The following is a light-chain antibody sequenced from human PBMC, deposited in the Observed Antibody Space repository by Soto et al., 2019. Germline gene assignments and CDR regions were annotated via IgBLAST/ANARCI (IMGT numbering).Light chain of an antibody. CDR2: EGS. Sequence: QSALTQPASVSGSPGQSITISCTGTSSDVGSYNLVSWHQQHPGKAPKLMIYEGSKRPSGVSNRFSGSKSGNTASLTISGLQSEDEADYYCCSYAGSSTSWVFGGGTQLTVL. CDR3: CSYAGSSTSWV. CDR1: SSDVGSYNL. J-gene: IGLJ3*02. V-gene: IGLV2-23*01.